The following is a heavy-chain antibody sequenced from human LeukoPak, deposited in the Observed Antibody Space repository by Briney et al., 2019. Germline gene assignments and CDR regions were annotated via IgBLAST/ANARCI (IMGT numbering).Heavy chain of an antibody. Sequence: GGSLRLSSAASGFTFSSYSMNWVRQAPGKGLEWVSSISSSSSYIYYADSVKGRFTISRDNAKNSLYRQMNSLRAEDTAVYYCARYYDSSDNLAFDTWGQGTMVTVSS. D-gene: IGHD3-22*01. CDR1: GFTFSSYS. CDR3: ARYYDSSDNLAFDT. J-gene: IGHJ3*02. CDR2: ISSSSSYI. V-gene: IGHV3-21*01.